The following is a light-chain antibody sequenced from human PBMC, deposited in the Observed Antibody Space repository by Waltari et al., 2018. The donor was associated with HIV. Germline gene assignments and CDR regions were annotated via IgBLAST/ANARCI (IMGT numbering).Light chain of an antibody. Sequence: SYELTQPPSVSVSPGQTARITCSGDALPQQYAYWYQQKPGQARVLVIYKDSERPSGIPERFSGSSSGTTVTLTISGVQAEDEADYYCQSADSSGTVVFGGGTKLTVL. J-gene: IGLJ2*01. CDR2: KDS. V-gene: IGLV3-25*03. CDR1: ALPQQY. CDR3: QSADSSGTVV.